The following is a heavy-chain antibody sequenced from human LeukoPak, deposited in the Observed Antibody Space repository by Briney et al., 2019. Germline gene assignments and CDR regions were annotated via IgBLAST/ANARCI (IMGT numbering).Heavy chain of an antibody. Sequence: GGSLRLFCAASGFTFSAYSMSWVRQAPGEGLEWVANIKQDGSEKYYVGSVKGRFTISRDNAKNSLYLQMNSLRAEDTAVYYCARDPGPRVPPGSYSDYWGQGTLVTVSS. CDR2: IKQDGSEK. V-gene: IGHV3-7*01. D-gene: IGHD1-26*01. CDR1: GFTFSAYS. J-gene: IGHJ4*02. CDR3: ARDPGPRVPPGSYSDY.